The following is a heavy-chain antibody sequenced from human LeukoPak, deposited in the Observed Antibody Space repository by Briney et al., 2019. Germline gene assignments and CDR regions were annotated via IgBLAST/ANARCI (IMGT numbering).Heavy chain of an antibody. CDR2: VNPNNGGT. J-gene: IGHJ4*02. CDR3: ARVPGGPARDLNY. Sequence: ASVKVSCKASGYTFTDYYTHWVRQAPGQGLEWTGWVNPNNGGTNYAQKFQGRVTMTTDTSISTAYMELSSLTSDDTAVYYCARVPGGPARDLNYWGQGSLVTVSS. D-gene: IGHD3-16*01. CDR1: GYTFTDYY. V-gene: IGHV1-2*02.